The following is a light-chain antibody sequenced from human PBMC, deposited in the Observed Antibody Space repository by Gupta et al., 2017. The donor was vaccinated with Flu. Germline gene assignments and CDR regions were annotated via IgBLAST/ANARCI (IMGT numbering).Light chain of an antibody. J-gene: IGKJ4*01. CDR1: QSISSW. CDR3: QQDNNYPLT. V-gene: IGKV1-5*03. CDR2: KAS. Sequence: DIQMTPSPSTLSASVGDRVTITCRASQSISSWLAWYQQKPGKAPKLLIYKASSLESGVPSRFSGSGSGTEFTLTISSLQPDDFATYYCQQDNNYPLTFGAGTKVEIK.